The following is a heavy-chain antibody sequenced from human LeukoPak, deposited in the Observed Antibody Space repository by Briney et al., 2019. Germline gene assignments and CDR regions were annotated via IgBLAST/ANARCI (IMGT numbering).Heavy chain of an antibody. CDR3: ATVGVYGSGSYYNRYYFDY. Sequence: ASVKVSCKVSGYTLTELSMHWVRQAPGKGLEWMGGFDPEDGEAIYAQKFQGRVTMTEDTSTDTAYMELSSLRSEDTAVYYCATVGVYGSGSYYNRYYFDYWGQGTLVTVSS. CDR1: GYTLTELS. J-gene: IGHJ4*02. V-gene: IGHV1-24*01. D-gene: IGHD3-10*01. CDR2: FDPEDGEA.